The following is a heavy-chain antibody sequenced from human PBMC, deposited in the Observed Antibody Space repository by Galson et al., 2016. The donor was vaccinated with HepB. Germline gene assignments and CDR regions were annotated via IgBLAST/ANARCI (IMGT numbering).Heavy chain of an antibody. Sequence: SETLSLTCGVHGGSFNAYYWSWIRQPPGKGLEWIGEVNHSGYTRYNPSLKSRVTISVDTPKNQFSLNLTSMTAADTAVYYCAGVVVAATNWFDPWGQGTLVTVSS. V-gene: IGHV4-34*01. J-gene: IGHJ5*02. CDR1: GGSFNAYY. D-gene: IGHD2-15*01. CDR2: VNHSGYT. CDR3: AGVVVAATNWFDP.